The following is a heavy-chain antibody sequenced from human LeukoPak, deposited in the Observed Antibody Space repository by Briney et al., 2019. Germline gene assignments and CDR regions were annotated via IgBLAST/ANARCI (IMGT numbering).Heavy chain of an antibody. D-gene: IGHD5-12*01. J-gene: IGHJ4*02. CDR3: ARGRSTGYPYYFEY. Sequence: ASVKVSCKASGYTFTSYDINWVRQATGQGLEWMGWMNPNSGSTGYAQKFQGSVTITRNTSISTAYMELSGLRSEDTAVYYCARGRSTGYPYYFEYWGQGTLVTVSS. V-gene: IGHV1-8*03. CDR2: MNPNSGST. CDR1: GYTFTSYD.